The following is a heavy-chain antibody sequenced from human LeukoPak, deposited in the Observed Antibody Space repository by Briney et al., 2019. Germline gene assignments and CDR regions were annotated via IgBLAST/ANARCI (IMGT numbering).Heavy chain of an antibody. D-gene: IGHD3-3*01. Sequence: GGSLRLSCAASGFTFGSYWMSWVRQTPGKGLEWVANINQDGSEKYYVDSVRGRFTISRDNAKNSLHLQMNSLRAEDTAVYYCARGYYDFWSGYWPIYYFDHWGQGSLVTVSS. CDR3: ARGYYDFWSGYWPIYYFDH. CDR2: INQDGSEK. V-gene: IGHV3-7*01. CDR1: GFTFGSYW. J-gene: IGHJ4*02.